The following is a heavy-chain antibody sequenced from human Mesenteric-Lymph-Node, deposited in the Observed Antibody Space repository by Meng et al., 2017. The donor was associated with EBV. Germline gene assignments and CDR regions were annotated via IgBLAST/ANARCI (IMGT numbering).Heavy chain of an antibody. CDR3: VRQYCRDSNWWFEP. V-gene: IGHV4-61*01. CDR2: IHYSGST. J-gene: IGHJ5*02. D-gene: IGHD2-21*01. CDR1: GDSVSSDNYY. Sequence: QVQLQEPGPGLVKPSEPLSLKCTVSGDSVSSDNYYWSWIRQPPGKGLEWIGYIHYSGSTNYNPSLKSRVTISVDSSKNQFSLKLSSVTAADTAVFYCVRQYCRDSNWWFEPWGQGTLVTISS.